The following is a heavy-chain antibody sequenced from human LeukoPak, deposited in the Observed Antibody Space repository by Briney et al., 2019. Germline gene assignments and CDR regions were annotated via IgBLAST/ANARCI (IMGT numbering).Heavy chain of an antibody. D-gene: IGHD1-7*01. CDR1: GFTFSTHA. J-gene: IGHJ3*02. Sequence: GSLRLSCAASGFTFSTHAMTWVRQAPGKGLEWVSSIDSSGDYTFYADSVKGRFTISRDNAKNSLYLQMNSLRAEDTAVYYCVSRITGTVLDAFDIWGQGTMVTVSS. CDR3: VSRITGTVLDAFDI. CDR2: IDSSGDYT. V-gene: IGHV3-21*01.